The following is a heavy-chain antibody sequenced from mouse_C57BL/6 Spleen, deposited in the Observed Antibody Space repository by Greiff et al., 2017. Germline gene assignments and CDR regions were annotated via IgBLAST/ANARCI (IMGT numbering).Heavy chain of an antibody. Sequence: VQLQQSGAELVRPGASVTLSCKASGYTFTDYEMHWVKQTPVHGLEWIGAIDPETGGTAYNQKFKGKAILTADKSSSTAYMELRSLTSEDSAVYYCTRDYYGSRNYAMDYWGQGTSVTVSS. V-gene: IGHV1-15*01. CDR2: IDPETGGT. J-gene: IGHJ4*01. CDR1: GYTFTDYE. CDR3: TRDYYGSRNYAMDY. D-gene: IGHD1-1*01.